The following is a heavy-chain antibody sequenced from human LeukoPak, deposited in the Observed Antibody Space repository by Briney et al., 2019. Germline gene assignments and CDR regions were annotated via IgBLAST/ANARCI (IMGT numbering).Heavy chain of an antibody. D-gene: IGHD2-15*01. CDR1: GFTFSSHD. J-gene: IGHJ4*02. V-gene: IGHV3-30*03. CDR3: ARDHQEYCSGGSCTSFDY. CDR2: ISYDGGKK. Sequence: GGSLRLSCAASGFTFSSHDMHWVRQAPGKGLEWVAIISYDGGKKDYADSVKGRFTISRDNSKNSLYLQMNSLRPEDTAVYYCARDHQEYCSGGSCTSFDYWGQGTLVTVSS.